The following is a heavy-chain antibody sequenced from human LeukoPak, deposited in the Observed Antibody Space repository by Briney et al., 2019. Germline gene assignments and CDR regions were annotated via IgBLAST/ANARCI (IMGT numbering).Heavy chain of an antibody. J-gene: IGHJ3*02. V-gene: IGHV3-74*01. D-gene: IGHD6-19*01. CDR2: INSDESAR. Sequence: PGGSLRLSCAASGFTFSRYWMQWVRQAPGKGLEWVSRINSDESARSYADSVKGRFTISRDNAKNTLYLQMNSLRAEDTAVYYCAREAVGDAFDIWGQGTMVTVSS. CDR1: GFTFSRYW. CDR3: AREAVGDAFDI.